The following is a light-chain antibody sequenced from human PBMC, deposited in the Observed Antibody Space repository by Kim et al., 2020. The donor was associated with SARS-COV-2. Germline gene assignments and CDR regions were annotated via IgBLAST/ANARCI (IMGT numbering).Light chain of an antibody. J-gene: IGKJ5*01. CDR3: QQLKSYPIT. CDR2: DAS. V-gene: IGKV1-9*01. Sequence: ASVRDRVTITCRASQGISTYLAWYQQKPGKALKLLIYDASTLETGVPSRFSGRGSGTEFTLTISSLQPEDFATYYCQQLKSYPITFGQGTRLEIK. CDR1: QGISTY.